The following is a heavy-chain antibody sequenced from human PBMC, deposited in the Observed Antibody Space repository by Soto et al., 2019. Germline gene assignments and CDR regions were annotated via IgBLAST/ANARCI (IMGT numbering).Heavy chain of an antibody. J-gene: IGHJ4*02. CDR1: GYTFTSYG. D-gene: IGHD6-6*01. CDR3: ARDPGYSSSNPYFDY. Sequence: ASVKVSCKASGYTFTSYGISWVRQAPGQGLEWMGWLSAYNGNTNYAQKLQGRVTMTTDASTSTAYMELRSLRSDDTAVYYCARDPGYSSSNPYFDYWGQGTLVTVSS. V-gene: IGHV1-18*04. CDR2: LSAYNGNT.